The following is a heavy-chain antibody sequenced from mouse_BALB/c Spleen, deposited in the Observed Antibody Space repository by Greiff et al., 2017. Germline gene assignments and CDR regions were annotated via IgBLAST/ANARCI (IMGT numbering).Heavy chain of an antibody. Sequence: VQLQQSGAELVKPGASVKLSCTASGFNIKDTYMHWVKQRPEQGLEWIGRIDPANGNTKYDPKFQGKATITADTSSNTAYLQLSSLTSEDTAVYYCASGVRILAMDYWGQGTSVTVSS. J-gene: IGHJ4*01. CDR2: IDPANGNT. CDR3: ASGVRILAMDY. D-gene: IGHD1-2*01. V-gene: IGHV14-3*02. CDR1: GFNIKDTY.